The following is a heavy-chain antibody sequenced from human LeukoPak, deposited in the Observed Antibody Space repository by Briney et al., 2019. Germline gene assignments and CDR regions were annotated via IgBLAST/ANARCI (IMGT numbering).Heavy chain of an antibody. CDR1: GFIFSTYS. CDR3: AKGDHYNYYYMDV. Sequence: GGSLRLSCAASGFIFSTYSMNWVRQAPGKGLEWVAYIRSSSSTIYYADSVKGRFTISRDNAENSLYLQMNDVGAEDTAEYYCAKGDHYNYYYMDVWGRGTTVTVSS. J-gene: IGHJ6*03. CDR2: IRSSSSTI. V-gene: IGHV3-48*01. D-gene: IGHD2-21*01.